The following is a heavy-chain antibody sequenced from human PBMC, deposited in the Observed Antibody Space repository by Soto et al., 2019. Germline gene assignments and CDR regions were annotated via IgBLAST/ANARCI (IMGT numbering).Heavy chain of an antibody. CDR1: GGSISSGGYS. CDR2: IYHSGST. CDR3: AGSGYYHNSGMDV. J-gene: IGHJ6*02. D-gene: IGHD3-22*01. V-gene: IGHV4-30-2*01. Sequence: QLQLQESGSGLVKPSQTLSLTCAVSGGSISSGGYSWSWIRQPPGKGLEWIGYIYHSGSTYYNPSLKSRVTISVDRSKKQFSLKLSSVTAADTAVYYGAGSGYYHNSGMDVWGQGTTVTVSS.